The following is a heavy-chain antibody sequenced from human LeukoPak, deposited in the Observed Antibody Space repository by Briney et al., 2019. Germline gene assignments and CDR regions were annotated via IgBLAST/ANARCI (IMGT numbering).Heavy chain of an antibody. J-gene: IGHJ3*02. D-gene: IGHD5-24*01. Sequence: SSETLSLTCTVSGGSISSGSYYWSWIRQPAGKGLEWIERIYSSGSTNYNPSLKSRVTISVDTTKNQFSLRLRSVTAKGTAVYYCATEGARDGYNYVAGAFDIWGQGTMVTVSS. V-gene: IGHV4-61*02. CDR2: IYSSGST. CDR3: ATEGARDGYNYVAGAFDI. CDR1: GGSISSGSYY.